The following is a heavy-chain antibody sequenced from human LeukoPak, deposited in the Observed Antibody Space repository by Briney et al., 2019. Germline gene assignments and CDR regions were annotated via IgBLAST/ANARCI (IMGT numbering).Heavy chain of an antibody. Sequence: PGGSLRLSCAASGFTFSSYWMSWVRQAPGKGLEWVANIKQDGSEKYYVDSVKGRFTISRDNAKNSLYLQTNSLGAEDTAVYYCARDGGGEYQLLYYFDYWGQGTLVNVSS. CDR2: IKQDGSEK. CDR1: GFTFSSYW. CDR3: ARDGGGEYQLLYYFDY. D-gene: IGHD2-2*01. V-gene: IGHV3-7*01. J-gene: IGHJ4*02.